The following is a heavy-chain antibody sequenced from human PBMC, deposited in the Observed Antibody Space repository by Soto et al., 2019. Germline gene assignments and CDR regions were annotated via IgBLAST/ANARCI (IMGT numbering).Heavy chain of an antibody. Sequence: ASVKVSCKASGYTFTSYDINWVRQATGQGLEWMGWMNPNSGNTGYAQKFQGRVTMTRNTSISTAYMELSSLRSEDTAVYYCLSRDSYGFSSPDYWGQGTLVTAPQ. J-gene: IGHJ4*02. V-gene: IGHV1-8*01. D-gene: IGHD5-18*01. CDR3: LSRDSYGFSSPDY. CDR1: GYTFTSYD. CDR2: MNPNSGNT.